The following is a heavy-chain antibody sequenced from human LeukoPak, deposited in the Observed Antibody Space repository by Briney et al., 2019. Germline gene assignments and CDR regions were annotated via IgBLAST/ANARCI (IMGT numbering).Heavy chain of an antibody. CDR1: GGSISSYY. J-gene: IGHJ4*02. CDR3: ARISNSVYSYVHLIFDY. V-gene: IGHV4-59*08. D-gene: IGHD5-18*01. Sequence: PSETLSLTCTVSGGSISSYYWSWIRQPPGKGLEWIGYIYYSGSTNYNPSLKSRVTISVDTSKNQFSLKLSSVTAADTAVYYCARISNSVYSYVHLIFDYWGQGTLVTVSS. CDR2: IYYSGST.